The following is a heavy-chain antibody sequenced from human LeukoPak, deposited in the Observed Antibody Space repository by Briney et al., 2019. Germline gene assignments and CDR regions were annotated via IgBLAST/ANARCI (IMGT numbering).Heavy chain of an antibody. CDR3: ARRFFYGDYDTYYFDY. V-gene: IGHV4-39*01. Sequence: SETLSLACTVSDGSISSPDHYWGWIRQPPGKGLEWIGIIYYTGSTYYNLSLKSRVIISVDTSKSQFSLKVKSMTAADTAVYYCARRFFYGDYDTYYFDYWGQGILVTVSS. CDR1: DGSISSPDHY. J-gene: IGHJ4*02. CDR2: IYYTGST. D-gene: IGHD4-17*01.